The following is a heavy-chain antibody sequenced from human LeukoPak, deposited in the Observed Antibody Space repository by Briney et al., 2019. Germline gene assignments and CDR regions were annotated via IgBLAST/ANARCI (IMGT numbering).Heavy chain of an antibody. CDR1: GGSFSGYY. CDR3: ARGAAAGSSNLFDP. CDR2: INHSGST. V-gene: IGHV4-34*01. J-gene: IGHJ5*02. Sequence: SETLSHTCAVYGGSFSGYYWSWIRQPPGKGLEWIGEINHSGSTNYNPSLKSRVTISVDTSKNQFSLKLSSVTAADTAVYYCARGAAAGSSNLFDPWGQGTLVTVSS. D-gene: IGHD6-13*01.